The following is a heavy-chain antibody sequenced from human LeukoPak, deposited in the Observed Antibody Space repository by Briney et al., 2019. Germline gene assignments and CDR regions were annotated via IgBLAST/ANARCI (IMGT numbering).Heavy chain of an antibody. CDR1: GYTFTGYY. J-gene: IGHJ6*03. Sequence: ASVKVSCKASGYTFTGYYMHWVRQAPGQGLEWMGWISTYNGKTNYAQKLQDRVTMTTDTSTSTGYMELRSLRSDDTAVYYCARAGRPVHYYYMDVWGKGTTVTVSS. D-gene: IGHD6-6*01. CDR2: ISTYNGKT. CDR3: ARAGRPVHYYYMDV. V-gene: IGHV1-18*04.